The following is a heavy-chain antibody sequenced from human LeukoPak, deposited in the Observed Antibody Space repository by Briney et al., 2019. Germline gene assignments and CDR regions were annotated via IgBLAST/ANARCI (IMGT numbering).Heavy chain of an antibody. CDR3: ARISRDTVPRCTSTSCRRGYYYYYMDV. CDR1: GFTFSSYW. CDR2: IKQDGSEK. J-gene: IGHJ6*03. Sequence: GGSLRLSCAASGFTFSSYWMSWVRQAPGKGLEWVANIKQDGSEKYYVDSVKGRFTISRDNAKNSLYLQMDSLRAEDTAVYYCARISRDTVPRCTSTSCRRGYYYYYMDVWGKGTTVTVSS. V-gene: IGHV3-7*01. D-gene: IGHD2-2*01.